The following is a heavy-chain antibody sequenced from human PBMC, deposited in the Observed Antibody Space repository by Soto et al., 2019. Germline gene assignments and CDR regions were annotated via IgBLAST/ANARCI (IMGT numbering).Heavy chain of an antibody. J-gene: IGHJ3*02. V-gene: IGHV3-23*01. CDR1: GFTLSSYA. D-gene: IGHD6-19*01. CDR3: AKDRVTVVGYDAFDI. Sequence: GGSLRLSCAASGFTLSSYAMSWVRQAPGKGLEWVSGISGSGGSTYYADSVKGRFTISRDNSKNTLYLQMNSLRAEDTAVYYCAKDRVTVVGYDAFDIWGQGTMVTVSS. CDR2: ISGSGGST.